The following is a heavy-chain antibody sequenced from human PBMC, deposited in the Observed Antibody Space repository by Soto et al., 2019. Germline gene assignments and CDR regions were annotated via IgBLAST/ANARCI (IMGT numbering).Heavy chain of an antibody. Sequence: SETLSLTCAVYGGSFIGYYWSWIRQPPGKGLEWIGEINHSGSTNYNPSLKSRVTISVDTSKNQFSLKLSSVTAADTAVYYCARLNFYGSGSYYSANYYYYGMDVWGQGTTVTVSS. D-gene: IGHD3-10*01. J-gene: IGHJ6*02. CDR3: ARLNFYGSGSYYSANYYYYGMDV. CDR1: GGSFIGYY. CDR2: INHSGST. V-gene: IGHV4-34*01.